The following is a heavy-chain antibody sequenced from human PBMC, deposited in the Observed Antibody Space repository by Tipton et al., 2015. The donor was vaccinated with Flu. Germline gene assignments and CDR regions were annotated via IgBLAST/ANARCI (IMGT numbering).Heavy chain of an antibody. CDR3: AREGLSAGWNDNPLDY. V-gene: IGHV1-2*04. J-gene: IGHJ4*02. D-gene: IGHD1-1*01. CDR2: INLNSGDT. Sequence: QVQLVQSGAEVKKPGASVKVSCKASGYTFAASYIHWVRQAPGQGLEWMGWINLNSGDTNYAQKFQDWVTMTRDTSISTAYMELRRLRSADTAMYYCAREGLSAGWNDNPLDYWGQGTLVTVSS. CDR1: GYTFAASY.